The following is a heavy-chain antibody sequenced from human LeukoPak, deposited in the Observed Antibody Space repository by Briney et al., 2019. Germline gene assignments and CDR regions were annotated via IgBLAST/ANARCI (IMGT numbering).Heavy chain of an antibody. J-gene: IGHJ4*02. V-gene: IGHV1-69*06. CDR1: GGTFSSYA. CDR2: IIPIFGTA. CDR3: ARDFYDTSGYYYDY. D-gene: IGHD3-22*01. Sequence: SVKVSCKASGGTFSSYAISWVRQAPGQGLEWMGGIIPIFGTANYAQKFQGRVTITADKSTSTAYMELSSLRSEDTAVYYCARDFYDTSGYYYDYWGQGTLVTVSS.